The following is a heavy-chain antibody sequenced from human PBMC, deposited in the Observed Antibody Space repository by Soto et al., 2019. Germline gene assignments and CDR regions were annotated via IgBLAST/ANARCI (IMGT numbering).Heavy chain of an antibody. Sequence: SETLSLPCAVYGGYFSDLDWRWIRQHPGKGLEWIGEINHSGSTNYNPSLKSRVTISVDTSKNQFSLKLSSVTATDTAVYYCAIVIFGVVIIGTYYYYYLDVRGKGTTVTVSS. CDR1: GGYFSDLD. CDR3: AIVIFGVVIIGTYYYYYLDV. V-gene: IGHV4-34*01. J-gene: IGHJ6*03. D-gene: IGHD3-3*01. CDR2: INHSGST.